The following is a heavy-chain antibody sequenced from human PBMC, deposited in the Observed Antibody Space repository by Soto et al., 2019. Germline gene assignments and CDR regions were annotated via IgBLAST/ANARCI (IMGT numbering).Heavy chain of an antibody. V-gene: IGHV1-69*13. CDR3: ARDAVSWRYNWNQAVQEPAFDV. D-gene: IGHD1-20*01. J-gene: IGHJ3*01. CDR2: VIAIFGTA. Sequence: SVKVSCKASGGTVSRYGFSWVRQAPGQGLEWMGTVIAIFGTANYAQKFKDRVTITADESTSTAYIELRRLRSEDTAVHYCARDAVSWRYNWNQAVQEPAFDVWGQGTMVTVSS. CDR1: GGTVSRYG.